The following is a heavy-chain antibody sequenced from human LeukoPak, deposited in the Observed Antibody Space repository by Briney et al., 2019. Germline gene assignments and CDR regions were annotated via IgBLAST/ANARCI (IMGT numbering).Heavy chain of an antibody. V-gene: IGHV4-59*01. CDR1: GGSISSYY. CDR2: IYYSGST. CDR3: ARVGGQVDI. J-gene: IGHJ3*02. Sequence: SETLSLTCTVSGGSISSYYWSWIRQPPGKGLEWLGYIYYSGSTNYNPSLKSRVTISADTSKNQFSLKLSSVTAADTAVYYCARVGGQVDIWGQGTMVTVSS. D-gene: IGHD1-26*01.